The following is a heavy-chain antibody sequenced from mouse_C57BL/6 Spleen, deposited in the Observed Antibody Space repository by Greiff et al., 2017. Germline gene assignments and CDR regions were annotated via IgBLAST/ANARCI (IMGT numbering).Heavy chain of an antibody. J-gene: IGHJ4*01. CDR1: GYAFSSSW. CDR3: ARELGRCAMDY. V-gene: IGHV1-82*01. CDR2: IYPGDGDT. Sequence: VKVVESGPELVKPGASVKISCKASGYAFSSSWMNWVKQRPGKGLEWIGRIYPGDGDTNYNEKFKGKATLTADKSSSTAYMQLSSLTSEDSAVYFCARELGRCAMDYWGQGTSVTVSS. D-gene: IGHD4-1*01.